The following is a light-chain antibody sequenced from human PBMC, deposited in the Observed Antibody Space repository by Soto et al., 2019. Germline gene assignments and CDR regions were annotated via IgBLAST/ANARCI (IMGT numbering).Light chain of an antibody. J-gene: IGKJ1*01. Sequence: AVLLTQSPSSFSASTGDRATITCRASQDIHNYLAWYQQVPGKAPKLLLYAASILQTGVPSRFSGSGSGTDFTLTIDGLQSEDFATYFCQPSYNYPWTFGQGTTVE. CDR3: QPSYNYPWT. CDR1: QDIHNY. CDR2: AAS. V-gene: IGKV1-8*01.